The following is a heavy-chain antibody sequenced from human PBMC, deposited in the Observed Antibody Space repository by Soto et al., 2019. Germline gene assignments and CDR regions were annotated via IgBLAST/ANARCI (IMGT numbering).Heavy chain of an antibody. CDR2: ISYDGSNK. CDR3: ASPVLRFLEWLLGMDV. V-gene: IGHV3-30-3*01. J-gene: IGHJ6*02. D-gene: IGHD3-3*01. CDR1: GFTFSSYA. Sequence: GGSLRLSCAASGFTFSSYAMHWVRQAPGKGLEWVAVISYDGSNKYYADSVKGRFTISRDNSKNTLYLQMNSLRAEDTAVYYCASPVLRFLEWLLGMDVWGQGTTVTVSS.